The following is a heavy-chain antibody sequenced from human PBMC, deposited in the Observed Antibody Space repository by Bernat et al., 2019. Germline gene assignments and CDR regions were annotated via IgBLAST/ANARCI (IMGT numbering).Heavy chain of an antibody. CDR1: GFIFSNYW. D-gene: IGHD1-7*01. Sequence: EVQVVESGGGLVQPGGSLRLSCAVSGFIFSNYWMTWVRQAPGKGLEWVANIKRDGTEIYYVDSVKGRFTVSRDSAKNSLYLQMNSLRAEDTAVYYCARGAGTLDYWGQGTPVTVSS. CDR3: ARGAGTLDY. CDR2: IKRDGTEI. J-gene: IGHJ4*02. V-gene: IGHV3-7*01.